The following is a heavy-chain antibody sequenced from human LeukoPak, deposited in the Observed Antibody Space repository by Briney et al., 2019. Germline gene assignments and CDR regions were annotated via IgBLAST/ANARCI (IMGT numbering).Heavy chain of an antibody. CDR2: IWYDGSEK. J-gene: IGHJ4*02. CDR1: GFTFSSYD. V-gene: IGHV3-33*06. Sequence: GGSLRLSCAASGFTFSSYDIHWVRQAPGKGLEWVAVIWYDGSEKYYADSVKGRFTISRDNSKNTLYLQMNSLRNEDTAVYYCEKEAGYKSGYSEFDYWGQGTLVTVSS. CDR3: EKEAGYKSGYSEFDY. D-gene: IGHD2-15*01.